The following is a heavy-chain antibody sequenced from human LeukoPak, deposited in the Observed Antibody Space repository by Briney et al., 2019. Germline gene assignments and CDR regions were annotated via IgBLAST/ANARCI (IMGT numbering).Heavy chain of an antibody. CDR2: INVSGDST. Sequence: GGSLRLSCGACGVPFSSYVMTGVREARGEGREGGSDINVSGDSTSYAESVKGRFTISRDNSKNTLYLQLNSLRAEDTAVYYCAKDPRSWSSGYYSSYFDYWGQGTLVTVSS. D-gene: IGHD3-22*01. J-gene: IGHJ4*02. V-gene: IGHV3-23*01. CDR1: GVPFSSYV. CDR3: AKDPRSWSSGYYSSYFDY.